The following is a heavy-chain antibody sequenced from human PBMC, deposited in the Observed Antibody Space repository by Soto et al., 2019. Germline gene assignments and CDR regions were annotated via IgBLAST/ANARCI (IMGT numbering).Heavy chain of an antibody. D-gene: IGHD1-26*01. CDR1: GFTFSSYA. CDR2: ISASGGRI. Sequence: EVQLLESGGGLVQPGGSLRISCAASGFTFSSYAMSWVRQAPGKGLEWVSGISASGGRIYYTDSVKGRFTISRDNSKNTMYLQMNSLRVEDTAVYKCAKDWDLLRAFDLWGQGTMVTVSS. CDR3: AKDWDLLRAFDL. J-gene: IGHJ3*01. V-gene: IGHV3-23*01.